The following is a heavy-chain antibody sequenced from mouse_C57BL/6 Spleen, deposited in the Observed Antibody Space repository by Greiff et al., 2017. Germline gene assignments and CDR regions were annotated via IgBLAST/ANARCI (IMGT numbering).Heavy chain of an antibody. Sequence: VQLQQSGPGLVQPSQCLTITCTASGFSLTSDGVHWVRQSPGKGLEWLGVIWRGGSTDYNAAFMSRLSITKDNSKSQVFFKINRLQAHDTAIYYCDKNGKNAMDDRGQGTSVTVSS. CDR1: GFSLTSDG. J-gene: IGHJ4*01. CDR2: IWRGGST. CDR3: DKNGKNAMDD. V-gene: IGHV2-5*01.